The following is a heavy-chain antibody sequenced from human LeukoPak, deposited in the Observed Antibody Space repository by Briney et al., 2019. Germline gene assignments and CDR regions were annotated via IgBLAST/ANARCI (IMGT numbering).Heavy chain of an antibody. CDR1: GFTFSDYY. Sequence: PGGSLRLSCAASGFTFSDYYMNWVRQAPGSGLEWVSSISSSSSYIYYADSVKGRFTISRDNAKNSLYLQMNSLRAEDTAVYYCARDAQYSSHSFDYWGQGTLVTVSS. V-gene: IGHV3-21*01. CDR3: ARDAQYSSHSFDY. J-gene: IGHJ4*02. D-gene: IGHD6-6*01. CDR2: ISSSSSYI.